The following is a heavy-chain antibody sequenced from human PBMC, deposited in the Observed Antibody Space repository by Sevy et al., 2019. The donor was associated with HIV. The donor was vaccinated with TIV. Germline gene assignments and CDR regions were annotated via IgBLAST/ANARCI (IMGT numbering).Heavy chain of an antibody. D-gene: IGHD1-26*01. Sequence: GGSLRLSCAASGFTFSPYWMTWVRQAPGKGLEWVANIRPDGSDKYYVDSVKGRFTISRDKAKNSLYLQMNSLRADDTAMYYCARGVGFDCWGQGALVTVSS. CDR2: IRPDGSDK. CDR1: GFTFSPYW. J-gene: IGHJ4*02. CDR3: ARGVGFDC. V-gene: IGHV3-7*01.